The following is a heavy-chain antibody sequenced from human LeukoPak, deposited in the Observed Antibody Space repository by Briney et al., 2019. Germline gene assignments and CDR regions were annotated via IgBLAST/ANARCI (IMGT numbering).Heavy chain of an antibody. J-gene: IGHJ4*02. Sequence: GASVKVSCKASGYTFTSYGISWVRQAPGQGLEWMGWISAYNGNTNYAQKLQGRVTMTTDTSTSTAYMELRSLRSDDTAVYYCARVGVDYSSSCHWDYWGQGTLVTVSS. CDR2: ISAYNGNT. CDR1: GYTFTSYG. CDR3: ARVGVDYSSSCHWDY. D-gene: IGHD6-13*01. V-gene: IGHV1-18*01.